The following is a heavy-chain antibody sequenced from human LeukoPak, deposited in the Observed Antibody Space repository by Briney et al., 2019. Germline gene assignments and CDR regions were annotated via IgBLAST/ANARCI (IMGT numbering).Heavy chain of an antibody. CDR3: ARLFTRTWEYRYGMDV. CDR2: IYIDGIT. D-gene: IGHD1-26*01. Sequence: SETLSLTCAVYGGSFSGYYWSWIRQPPGKGLEWIGSIYIDGITHYNSSLQSRVILSIDTSKNQFSLKLTSVTAADTAVFYCARLFTRTWEYRYGMDVWGQGTAVTVSS. CDR1: GGSFSGYY. V-gene: IGHV4-34*01. J-gene: IGHJ6*02.